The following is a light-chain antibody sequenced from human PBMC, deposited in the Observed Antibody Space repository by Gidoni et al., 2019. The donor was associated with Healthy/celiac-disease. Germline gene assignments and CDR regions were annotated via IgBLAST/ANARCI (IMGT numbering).Light chain of an antibody. CDR1: QSISSY. CDR3: QQSYSTPRT. CDR2: AAS. V-gene: IGKV1-39*01. Sequence: DIQMTQSPSSLSASVGDRVTITCRASQSISSYLNWYQQKPGKAPKLLIYAASSLQSGVPSRFSSSGSGTVFTLTISSLQPEDFATYYCQQSYSTPRTFGQGTKLEIK. J-gene: IGKJ2*01.